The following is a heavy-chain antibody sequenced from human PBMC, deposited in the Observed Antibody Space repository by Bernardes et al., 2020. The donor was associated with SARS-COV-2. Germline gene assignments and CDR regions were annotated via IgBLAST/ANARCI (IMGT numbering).Heavy chain of an antibody. J-gene: IGHJ6*02. D-gene: IGHD3-9*01. CDR1: GFTFSSYD. V-gene: IGHV3-13*01. CDR3: ARGEQYYDILTGYLYYYYGMDV. Sequence: GGSLRLSCAASGFTFSSYDMHWVRQATGKGLEWVSAIGTAGDTYYPGSVKGRFTISRENAKNSLYLQMNSLRAGDTAVYYCARGEQYYDILTGYLYYYYGMDVWGQGTTVTVSS. CDR2: IGTAGDT.